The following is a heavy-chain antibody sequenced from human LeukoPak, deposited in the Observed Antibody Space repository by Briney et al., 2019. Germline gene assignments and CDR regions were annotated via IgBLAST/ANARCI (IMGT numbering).Heavy chain of an antibody. CDR2: IYYSGST. CDR3: ARGWDYDSRAYYYYMDV. D-gene: IGHD5-12*01. CDR1: GGSISSYY. Sequence: SETLSLTCTVSGGSISSYYWSWLRQPPGKGLEWLGYIYYSGSTNYNPSRKSRVTISVDTTKNQFSLKLSSVTAADTAVYYCARGWDYDSRAYYYYMDVWGKGTTVTVSS. J-gene: IGHJ6*03. V-gene: IGHV4-59*13.